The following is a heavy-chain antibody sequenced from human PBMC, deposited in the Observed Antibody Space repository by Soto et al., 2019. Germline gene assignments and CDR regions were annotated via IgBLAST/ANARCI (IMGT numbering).Heavy chain of an antibody. CDR2: IYYSGST. J-gene: IGHJ4*02. CDR1: GGSISSYY. Sequence: ETLSCTCTVSGGSISSYYWSWIRQPPGKGLEWIGYIYYSGSTNYNPSLKSRVTISVDTSKNQFSLKLSSVTAADTAVYYCAREAAVFDYWGQGTLVTVSS. D-gene: IGHD2-15*01. CDR3: AREAAVFDY. V-gene: IGHV4-59*01.